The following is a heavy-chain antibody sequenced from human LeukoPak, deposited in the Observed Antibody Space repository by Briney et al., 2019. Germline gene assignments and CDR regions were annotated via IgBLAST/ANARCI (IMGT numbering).Heavy chain of an antibody. CDR2: IYTSGST. CDR1: GGSISTYY. CDR3: ARVLGGGYCSGGSCRLFDS. V-gene: IGHV4-4*07. Sequence: PSETLSLTCTVSGGSISTYYWSWIRLPAGKGLEWIGRIYTSGSTNYNPSLKSRVTMSVDTSKNHFSLKLSSVTAADTAVYYCARVLGGGYCSGGSCRLFDSWGQGTLVTVSS. D-gene: IGHD2-15*01. J-gene: IGHJ4*02.